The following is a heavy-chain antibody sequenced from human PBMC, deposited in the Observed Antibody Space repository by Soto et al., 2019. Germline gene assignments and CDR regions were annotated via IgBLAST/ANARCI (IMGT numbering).Heavy chain of an antibody. Sequence: SETLSRTCIVSGESISSSSYYWGWIREPAGKGLEWIGSIYYSGRTYYNPSFKSRVTISIDTSKNQFSLKLSSVTATDTAVYYCARQRTTVVTQAYFDHWGQGAMVTVSS. D-gene: IGHD2-21*02. J-gene: IGHJ4*02. V-gene: IGHV4-39*01. CDR2: IYYSGRT. CDR1: GESISSSSYY. CDR3: ARQRTTVVTQAYFDH.